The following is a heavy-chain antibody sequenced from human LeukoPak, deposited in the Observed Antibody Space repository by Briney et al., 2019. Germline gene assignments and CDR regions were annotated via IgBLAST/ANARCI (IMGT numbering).Heavy chain of an antibody. V-gene: IGHV3-53*01. CDR1: GFTVSSDY. CDR2: IQSGGTT. D-gene: IGHD1-26*01. CDR3: AREPWGAKGAAWGMDV. J-gene: IGHJ6*02. Sequence: TGGSLRLSCAASGFTVSSDYMNWVCQAPGKGLEWVSVIQSGGTTYYADSVKGRFTISRDISKNTLYLQMDSLRAEDTAVYYCAREPWGAKGAAWGMDVWGQGTTVTVSS.